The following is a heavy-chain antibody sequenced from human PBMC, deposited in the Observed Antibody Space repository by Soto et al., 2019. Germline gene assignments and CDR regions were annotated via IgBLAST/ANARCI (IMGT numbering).Heavy chain of an antibody. CDR2: IRSKAYGGTT. CDR3: TRDGVYLGYCISTSCYQEAFDI. CDR1: GFTFGDYA. D-gene: IGHD2-2*01. Sequence: PGGSLRLSCTASGFTFGDYAMSWFRQAPGKGLEWVGFIRSKAYGGTTEYAASVKGRFTISRDDSKSIAYLQMNSLKTEDTAVYYCTRDGVYLGYCISTSCYQEAFDIWGQGTMVTVSS. J-gene: IGHJ3*02. V-gene: IGHV3-49*03.